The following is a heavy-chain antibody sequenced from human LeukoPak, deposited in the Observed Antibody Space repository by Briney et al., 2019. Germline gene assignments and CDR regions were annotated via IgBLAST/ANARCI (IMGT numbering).Heavy chain of an antibody. V-gene: IGHV3-30-3*01. CDR2: ISYDGSNK. Sequence: PGGSLRLSCAASGFTFSSYAMHWVRQAPGKGLEWVAIISYDGSNKYYADSVKGRFTISRDNSKNTLYQQMNSLRPEDTAVYYCARDQFGELVVCTFDIWGQGTMVTVSS. D-gene: IGHD3-10*01. CDR1: GFTFSSYA. CDR3: ARDQFGELVVCTFDI. J-gene: IGHJ3*02.